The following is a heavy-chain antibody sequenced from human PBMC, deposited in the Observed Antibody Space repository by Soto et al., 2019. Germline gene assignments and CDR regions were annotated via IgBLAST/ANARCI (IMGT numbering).Heavy chain of an antibody. Sequence: GGSLRLSCAASGFTFSSYAMHWVRQAPGKGLEWVAVISYDGSNKYYADSVEGRFTISRDNSKNTLYLQMNSLRAEDTAVYYCARDIEGPYCGGDCYPYYYYGMDVWGQGTTVTRLL. CDR1: GFTFSSYA. D-gene: IGHD2-21*02. CDR2: ISYDGSNK. V-gene: IGHV3-30-3*01. CDR3: ARDIEGPYCGGDCYPYYYYGMDV. J-gene: IGHJ6*02.